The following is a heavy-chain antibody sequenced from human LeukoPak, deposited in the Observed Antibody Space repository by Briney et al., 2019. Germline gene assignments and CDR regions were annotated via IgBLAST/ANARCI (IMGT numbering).Heavy chain of an antibody. D-gene: IGHD3-3*01. Sequence: PGRSLRLSCAASGFTFSNYGIHWVRQAPGKGLEWVAVISYDGSNKYYADSVKGRFTISRDNSKNTLYLQMNSLRVEDTAVFYCAGDQYDTWSRRGNFDSWGQGTLVIVSS. CDR3: AGDQYDTWSRRGNFDS. CDR2: ISYDGSNK. V-gene: IGHV3-30*03. J-gene: IGHJ4*02. CDR1: GFTFSNYG.